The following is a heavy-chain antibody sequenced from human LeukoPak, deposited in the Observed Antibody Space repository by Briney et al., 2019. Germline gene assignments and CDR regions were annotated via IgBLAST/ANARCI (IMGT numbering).Heavy chain of an antibody. V-gene: IGHV1-3*01. D-gene: IGHD5-24*01. Sequence: ASVKVSCKASGYTFTRYAMHWVRQAPRQRLEWMGWINAGNGNTKYSQKFQGRVTITRDTSASTAYMELSSLRSEDTAVYYCAREIGPDGYFDYWGQGTLVTVSS. J-gene: IGHJ4*02. CDR3: AREIGPDGYFDY. CDR2: INAGNGNT. CDR1: GYTFTRYA.